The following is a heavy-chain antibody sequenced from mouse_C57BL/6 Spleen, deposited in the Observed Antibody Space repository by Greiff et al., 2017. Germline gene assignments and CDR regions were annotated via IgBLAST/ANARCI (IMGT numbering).Heavy chain of an antibody. Sequence: QVQLQQPGAELVRPGSSVTLSCKASGYTFTSYWMHWVKQRPIQGLEWIGNIDPSDSETHYNQKFKDKATLTVDKSSSTAYMQLSSLTSEDSAVYYWARRDYGSSYSGWYFDVWDTGTRVIVSS. CDR3: ARRDYGSSYSGWYFDV. CDR2: IDPSDSET. V-gene: IGHV1-52*01. D-gene: IGHD1-1*01. J-gene: IGHJ1*03. CDR1: GYTFTSYW.